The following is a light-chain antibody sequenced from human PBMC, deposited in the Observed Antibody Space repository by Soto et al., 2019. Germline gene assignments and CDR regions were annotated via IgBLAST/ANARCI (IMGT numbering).Light chain of an antibody. V-gene: IGKV3-20*01. CDR3: QQYGSSPRALT. Sequence: EIVLTQSPGTLSLSPGERATLSCRASQSVSSSYLAWYQQKPGQAPRPLIYGASSRATGIPDRFSGSGSGTDFTLTISRLEPEDFAVYYCQQYGSSPRALTFGGGTKVEIK. CDR1: QSVSSSY. J-gene: IGKJ4*01. CDR2: GAS.